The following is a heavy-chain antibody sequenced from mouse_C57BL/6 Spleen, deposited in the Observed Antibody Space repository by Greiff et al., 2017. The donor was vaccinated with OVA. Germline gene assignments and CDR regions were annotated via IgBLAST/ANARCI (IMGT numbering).Heavy chain of an antibody. CDR3: ARSPYYGSIYGYFDV. CDR2: IYPGGGYT. D-gene: IGHD1-1*01. J-gene: IGHJ1*03. Sequence: VQLQQSGAELVRPGTSVKMSCKASGYTFTNYWIGWVKQRPGSGLEWIGDIYPGGGYTTYNEKLKGKATLTADKSSSTAYMQFSSLTSEDSAIYYCARSPYYGSIYGYFDVWGTGTTVTVSS. CDR1: GYTFTNYW. V-gene: IGHV1-63*01.